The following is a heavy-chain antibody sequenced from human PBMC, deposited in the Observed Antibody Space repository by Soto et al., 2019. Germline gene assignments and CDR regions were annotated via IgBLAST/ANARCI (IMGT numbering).Heavy chain of an antibody. CDR2: ISPDGSDV. CDR1: GFPFTNYW. CDR3: ACWGHIVPVAPSDFDR. J-gene: IGHJ4*02. Sequence: SLRLSCAASGFPFTNYWMNWVRQTPGKGLMWVSRISPDGSDVGYADSVEGRFTVSRDNXXXTXXLXXHXLRXEDTAMYYCACWGHIVPVAPSDFDRWGQGTLVTVSS. V-gene: IGHV3-74*01. D-gene: IGHD2-8*02.